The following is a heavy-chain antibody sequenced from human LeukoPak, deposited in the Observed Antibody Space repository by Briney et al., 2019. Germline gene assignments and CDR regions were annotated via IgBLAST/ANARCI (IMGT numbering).Heavy chain of an antibody. CDR2: IKSDGSST. Sequence: PGGSLRLSCAASGFTFRSYWMHWVRQAPGKGLVWVSRIKSDGSSTTYADSVKGRFTISRDNAKNTLYLQMNSLRGEDTGVYYCARPLGDYYYYMDVWGKGTTVTVSS. CDR1: GFTFRSYW. D-gene: IGHD3-10*01. V-gene: IGHV3-74*01. CDR3: ARPLGDYYYYMDV. J-gene: IGHJ6*03.